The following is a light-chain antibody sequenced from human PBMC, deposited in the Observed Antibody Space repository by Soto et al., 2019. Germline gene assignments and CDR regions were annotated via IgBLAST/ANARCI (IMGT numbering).Light chain of an antibody. V-gene: IGLV1-40*01. Sequence: QSVLTQPPSVSGAPGQRVTISCTGSRYNIGAGYDVHWYQQLPGTAPKLLIYGNSNRPSGVPDRFSGSKSGTSASLAITGLQAEDEADYYCQSYDSSLSGPYVFGTWTKLTVL. CDR2: GNS. J-gene: IGLJ1*01. CDR1: RYNIGAGYD. CDR3: QSYDSSLSGPYV.